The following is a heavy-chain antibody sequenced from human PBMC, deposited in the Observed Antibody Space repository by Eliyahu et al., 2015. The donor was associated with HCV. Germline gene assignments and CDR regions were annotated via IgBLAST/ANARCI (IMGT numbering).Heavy chain of an antibody. CDR1: GFTFSSYA. CDR2: ISGSGGST. CDR3: AKDGDPGYSGYDFGPGYYYYGMDV. V-gene: IGHV3-23*01. Sequence: EVQLLESGGGLVQPGGSLRLSCAASGFTFSSYAMSWVRQAPGKGLEWASAISGSGGSTYYADSVKGRFTISRDNSKNTLYLQMNSLRAEDTAVYYCAKDGDPGYSGYDFGPGYYYYGMDVWGQGTTVTVSS. J-gene: IGHJ6*02. D-gene: IGHD5-12*01.